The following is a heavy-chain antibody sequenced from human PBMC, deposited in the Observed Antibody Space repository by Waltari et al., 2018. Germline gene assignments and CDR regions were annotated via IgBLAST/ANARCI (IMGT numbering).Heavy chain of an antibody. CDR2: IYYSGST. Sequence: QVQLQESGPGLVKPSETLSLTCTVPGVSISSHSWSWIRQPPGKGLEWIGYIYYSGSTNYNPSLKSRVTISVDTSKNQFSLKLSSVTAADTTVYYCARAYDSYYFDYWGQGTLVTVSS. CDR1: GVSISSHS. D-gene: IGHD2-21*01. V-gene: IGHV4-59*11. CDR3: ARAYDSYYFDY. J-gene: IGHJ4*02.